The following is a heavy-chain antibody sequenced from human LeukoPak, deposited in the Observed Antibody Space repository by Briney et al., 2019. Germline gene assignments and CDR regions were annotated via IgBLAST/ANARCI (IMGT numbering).Heavy chain of an antibody. CDR1: GYTFTSYY. CDR3: ARDRGYCGGDCYPGI. CDR2: INPSGGST. D-gene: IGHD2-21*01. Sequence: ASVKVSCKASGYTFTSYYMHWVRQAPGQGLEWMGIINPSGGSTSYAQKFQGRVTMTRDTSTSTVYMALSSLRSEDTAVYYCARDRGYCGGDCYPGIWGQGTLVTVSS. J-gene: IGHJ4*02. V-gene: IGHV1-46*03.